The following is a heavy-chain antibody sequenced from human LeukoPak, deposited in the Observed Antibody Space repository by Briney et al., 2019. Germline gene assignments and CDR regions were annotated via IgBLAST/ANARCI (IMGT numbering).Heavy chain of an antibody. CDR3: ARAALAPRGAFDI. J-gene: IGHJ3*02. Sequence: SVKVSCKASGGTFSSYAISWVRQAPGQGLEWMGGIIPIFGTANYAQKFQGRVTITADESTSTAYMELRSLRSDDTAVYYCARAALAPRGAFDIWGQGTMVTVSS. D-gene: IGHD2-15*01. CDR2: IIPIFGTA. V-gene: IGHV1-69*13. CDR1: GGTFSSYA.